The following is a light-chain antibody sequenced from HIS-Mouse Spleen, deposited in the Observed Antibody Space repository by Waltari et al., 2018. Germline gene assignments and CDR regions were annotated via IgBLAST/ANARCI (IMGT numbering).Light chain of an antibody. CDR3: AAWDDSLSGWV. Sequence: QSVLTQPPSASGTPGQRVTISCSGSSSNIGSNYVYWYQQLPGTAPKLLIYRNNQRPSGVPDRFSGSKSGTSASLASSGLRSEDEADYYCAAWDDSLSGWVFGGGTKLTVL. CDR2: RNN. CDR1: SSNIGSNY. V-gene: IGLV1-47*01. J-gene: IGLJ3*02.